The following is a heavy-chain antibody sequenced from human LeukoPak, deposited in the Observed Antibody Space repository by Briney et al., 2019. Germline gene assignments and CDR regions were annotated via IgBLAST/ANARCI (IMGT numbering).Heavy chain of an antibody. CDR2: INHTGST. V-gene: IGHV4-34*01. D-gene: IGHD3-3*01. Sequence: PSETLSLTCAMSGGSFSGYYWTWIRQPPGKGLEWIGEINHTGSTKYNPSLKSRVTISVDTSKNQFSLRLSSVTAADTAVYYCARGSYDFWSGRFRGYYFDYWGQGTLVTVSS. CDR1: GGSFSGYY. CDR3: ARGSYDFWSGRFRGYYFDY. J-gene: IGHJ4*02.